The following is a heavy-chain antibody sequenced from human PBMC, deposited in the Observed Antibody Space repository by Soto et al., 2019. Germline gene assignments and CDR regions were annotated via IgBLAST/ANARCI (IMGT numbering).Heavy chain of an antibody. V-gene: IGHV3-21*02. CDR1: GSQSRSFT. CDR3: TRDASRDSSARGWFDP. Sequence: EVQLVESGGGLVKPGGSLRFPCAASGSQSRSFTMNWVRRAQGKGLEWVSTISSNSAYIYYTDALRGRFTISRDNAKNSLHLQMNSLRAEDTAVYYCTRDASRDSSARGWFDPWGPGTLVTVSS. J-gene: IGHJ5*02. CDR2: ISSNSAYI. D-gene: IGHD6-13*01.